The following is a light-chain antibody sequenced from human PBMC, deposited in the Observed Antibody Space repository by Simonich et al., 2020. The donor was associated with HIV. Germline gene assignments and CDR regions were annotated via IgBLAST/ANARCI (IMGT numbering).Light chain of an antibody. CDR3: CSYAGRSTVV. J-gene: IGLJ2*01. Sequence: QSALTQPASVSGSPGQSITISCTRPSRDVGNYNLVSWYQQHPGKAPKLMIYEGSKRPAGVSNRFSGSQSGNTASLTISGLQAEDEADYYCCSYAGRSTVVFGGGTKVTVL. CDR2: EGS. V-gene: IGLV2-23*01. CDR1: SRDVGNYNL.